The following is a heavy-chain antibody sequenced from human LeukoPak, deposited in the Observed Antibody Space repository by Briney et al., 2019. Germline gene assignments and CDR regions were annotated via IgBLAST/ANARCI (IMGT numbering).Heavy chain of an antibody. J-gene: IGHJ4*02. D-gene: IGHD1-1*01. CDR1: GFTFSSYG. Sequence: GGSLRLSCVASGFTFSSYGMHWVRQAPGKGPEWVAVISYDGSDRYYANFVKGRFTISRDNSKNTLFLQTNSMRPEDTAVYYCAKGVSRGVDPTGLEYWGQGTLVTISS. V-gene: IGHV3-30*18. CDR2: ISYDGSDR. CDR3: AKGVSRGVDPTGLEY.